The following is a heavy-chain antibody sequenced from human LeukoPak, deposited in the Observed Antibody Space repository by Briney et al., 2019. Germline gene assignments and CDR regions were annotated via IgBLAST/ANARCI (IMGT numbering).Heavy chain of an antibody. Sequence: GGSLRLSCAASGFTFSDYYMSWIRQAPGKGLEWVSYISSSGSTIYYADSVKGRFTISRDNAKNSLYLQMNSLRAEDTAVCYCARTSIAARGAFDIWGQGTMVTVSS. D-gene: IGHD6-6*01. J-gene: IGHJ3*02. CDR2: ISSSGSTI. CDR3: ARTSIAARGAFDI. CDR1: GFTFSDYY. V-gene: IGHV3-11*04.